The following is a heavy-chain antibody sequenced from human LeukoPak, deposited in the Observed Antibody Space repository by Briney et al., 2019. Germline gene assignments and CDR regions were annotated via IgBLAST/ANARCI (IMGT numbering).Heavy chain of an antibody. Sequence: PGWSLRLSCAASGFTFSSYAMTWVRQAPGKGLEWVAITSGRGGSTSYADSVKGRFTIARDNSKNTMYLQMSSLRAEDTAVYYCVKDRGGYNYGLGYFDYWGQGTLVTVSS. CDR3: VKDRGGYNYGLGYFDY. J-gene: IGHJ4*02. CDR1: GFTFSSYA. CDR2: TSGRGGST. D-gene: IGHD5-18*01. V-gene: IGHV3-23*01.